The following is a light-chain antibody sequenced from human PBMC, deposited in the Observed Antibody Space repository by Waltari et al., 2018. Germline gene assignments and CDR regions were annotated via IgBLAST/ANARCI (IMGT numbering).Light chain of an antibody. CDR2: EDT. CDR3: QSFNTSNVV. Sequence: NFMLTQPRSVSESPGKTVTISCSRSSGSIANNYVQWYQQRPGSAPTTVIYEDTQRPSGVPDRVSVSIDSSSKSASLTISGLKTEDEADYYCQSFNTSNVVFGGGTKLTVL. V-gene: IGLV6-57*03. CDR1: SGSIANNY. J-gene: IGLJ3*02.